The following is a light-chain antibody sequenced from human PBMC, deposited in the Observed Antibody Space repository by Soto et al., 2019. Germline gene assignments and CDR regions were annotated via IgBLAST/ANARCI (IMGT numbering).Light chain of an antibody. CDR1: QDIRQN. CDR3: QHYNSYSEA. J-gene: IGKJ1*01. CDR2: EAS. Sequence: DIQMTHSPSSLSASVGDRVTITCHASQDIRQNLNWYQQKPGKVPKLLIDEASILQSGVPSRFSGSGSGTDFTLTISSLQPDDFATYYCQHYNSYSEAFGQGTKVDIK. V-gene: IGKV1-16*01.